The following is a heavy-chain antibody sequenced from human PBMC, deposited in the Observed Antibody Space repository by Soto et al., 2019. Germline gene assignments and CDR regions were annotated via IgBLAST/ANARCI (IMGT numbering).Heavy chain of an antibody. CDR3: ARDGTFDI. CDR2: INPDGGTT. J-gene: IGHJ4*02. V-gene: IGHV1-46*01. D-gene: IGHD1-7*01. CDR1: GYTFTKYF. Sequence: QVQLVQSGAEVKKPGASVKVSCQASGYTFTKYFIQWIRQGPGQDLEWVGLINPDGGTTSYAQKFQGRATITRDKSTRTFFMEPTSPRSDHTGVYFCARDGTFDIWGQGNLVTVSS.